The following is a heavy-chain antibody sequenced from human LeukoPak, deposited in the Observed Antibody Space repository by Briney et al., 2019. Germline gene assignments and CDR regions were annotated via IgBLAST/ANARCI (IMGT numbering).Heavy chain of an antibody. D-gene: IGHD1-1*01. CDR1: GYSFTSYW. Sequence: LGESLKISCKGSGYSFTSYWIGWVRQMPGKGLEWMGIIYPGDSDTRYSPSFQGQVTISADKSISTAYLQWSSLKASDTAMYYCARLWGWNDPFDAFDIWGQGTMVTVSS. V-gene: IGHV5-51*01. CDR2: IYPGDSDT. J-gene: IGHJ3*02. CDR3: ARLWGWNDPFDAFDI.